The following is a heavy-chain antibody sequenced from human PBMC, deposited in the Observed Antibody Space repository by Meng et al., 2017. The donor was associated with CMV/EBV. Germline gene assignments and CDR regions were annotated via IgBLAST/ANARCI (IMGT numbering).Heavy chain of an antibody. Sequence: GESLKISCAASGFTFSSYSIHWVRQAPGKGLVWVSHIRFDGGETNYADSVKGRFSISRDNAKNTVYLQMNSLRVEDTGVYYCARDQWEHYFDFWGQGALVTVSS. CDR2: IRFDGGET. CDR1: GFTFSSYS. CDR3: ARDQWEHYFDF. D-gene: IGHD1-26*01. J-gene: IGHJ4*02. V-gene: IGHV3-74*01.